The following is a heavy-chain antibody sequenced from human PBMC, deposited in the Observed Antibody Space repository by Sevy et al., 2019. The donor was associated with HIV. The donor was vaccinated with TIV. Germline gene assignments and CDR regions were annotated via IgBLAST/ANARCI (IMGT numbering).Heavy chain of an antibody. V-gene: IGHV4-59*02. Sequence: SVTLSLTCTVSGVSVSPYYWAWIRQPPGKGLECVAFSGSTNYNPSLKSRATTSVDTSKNQFSLKLSSVTAADTAIYYCARGGPNQQQLDYFDHWGQGTLVTVSS. CDR1: GVSVSPYY. CDR2: SGST. J-gene: IGHJ4*02. CDR3: ARGGPNQQQLDYFDH. D-gene: IGHD1-1*01.